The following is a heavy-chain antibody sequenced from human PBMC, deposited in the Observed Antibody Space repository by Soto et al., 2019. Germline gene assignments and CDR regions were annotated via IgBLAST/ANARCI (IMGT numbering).Heavy chain of an antibody. J-gene: IGHJ4*02. CDR1: GLTVSNNY. Sequence: EVQLVETGGGMFQPGGSLRLSCAASGLTVSNNYMSWVRQAPGKGLEWVSVIHSGGSTYYADSVKGRFTISRDNSKNTLYLQRHSLRAEDTAVYYCARGGYDSSGYYPRYYFDYWGQGTLVTVSS. CDR3: ARGGYDSSGYYPRYYFDY. CDR2: IHSGGST. V-gene: IGHV3-53*02. D-gene: IGHD3-22*01.